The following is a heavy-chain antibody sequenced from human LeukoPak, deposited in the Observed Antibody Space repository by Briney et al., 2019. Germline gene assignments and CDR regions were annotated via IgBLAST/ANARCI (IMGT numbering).Heavy chain of an antibody. CDR1: GFTVSSND. J-gene: IGHJ4*02. V-gene: IGHV3-66*01. CDR2: IYSGRST. CDR3: LRGDRRDY. Sequence: GSLRLSCAASGFTVSSNDMSWVRQAPGKGLEWVSLIYSGRSTYYADSVKGRFIISRDNSKNTLYLQMNSLRVEDAAVYYCLRGDRRDYWGQGTLVAVSS.